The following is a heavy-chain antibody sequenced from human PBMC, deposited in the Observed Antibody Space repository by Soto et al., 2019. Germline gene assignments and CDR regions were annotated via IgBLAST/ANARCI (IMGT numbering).Heavy chain of an antibody. V-gene: IGHV3-23*01. CDR1: GFTLSNYA. CDR2: ISGSGGRI. Sequence: GGSLRLSCAASGFTLSNYAMSWVRQAPGKGLEWVSTISGSGGRIYYADSVKGRFTISRDDSKNTLYLQMNSLRAEDTAVYYCAKAYYGDLYWYFDLWGRGTLVTVSS. CDR3: AKAYYGDLYWYFDL. D-gene: IGHD4-17*01. J-gene: IGHJ2*01.